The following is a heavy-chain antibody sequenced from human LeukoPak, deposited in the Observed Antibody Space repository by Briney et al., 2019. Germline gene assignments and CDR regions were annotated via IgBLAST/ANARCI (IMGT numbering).Heavy chain of an antibody. Sequence: GGSLRLSCAASGFTFSSYAMSWVRQAPGKGLEWVANIKQDGSEKYYVDSVKGRFTISRDNAKNSLYLQMNSLRAEDTAVYYCARAGSITMIVVVTHWGQGTLVTVSS. CDR2: IKQDGSEK. J-gene: IGHJ4*02. D-gene: IGHD3-22*01. V-gene: IGHV3-7*01. CDR1: GFTFSSYA. CDR3: ARAGSITMIVVVTH.